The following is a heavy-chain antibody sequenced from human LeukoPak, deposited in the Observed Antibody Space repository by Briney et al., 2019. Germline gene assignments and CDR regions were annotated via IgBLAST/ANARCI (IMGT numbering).Heavy chain of an antibody. J-gene: IGHJ4*02. CDR3: ARDRQQLEAFDY. D-gene: IGHD6-13*01. CDR1: GFTFSSYA. Sequence: GRSLRLSCAASGFTFSSYAMHWVRQAPGKGLEWVAVISYDGSNKYYADSVKGRFTISRDNSKNTLYLQMNSLRAEDTAVYYCARDRQQLEAFDYWGQGTLVTVSS. CDR2: ISYDGSNK. V-gene: IGHV3-30-3*01.